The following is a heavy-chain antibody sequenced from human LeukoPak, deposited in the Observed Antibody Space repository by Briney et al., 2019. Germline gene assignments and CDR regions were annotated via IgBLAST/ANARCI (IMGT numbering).Heavy chain of an antibody. J-gene: IGHJ3*02. Sequence: GGSLRLSWAASGFTVSINYMSWVRQAPGKGLEWVSVIYSGGSTYYVDSVKGRFTVSRDNSKNTLYLQMNSLRVEDTAVYYCARALFTYDSSGDSFDTWGQGTMVTVSS. V-gene: IGHV3-66*01. CDR2: IYSGGST. D-gene: IGHD3-22*01. CDR3: ARALFTYDSSGDSFDT. CDR1: GFTVSINY.